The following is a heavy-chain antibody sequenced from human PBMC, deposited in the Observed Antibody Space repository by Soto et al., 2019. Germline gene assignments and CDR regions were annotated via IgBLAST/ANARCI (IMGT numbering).Heavy chain of an antibody. V-gene: IGHV3-23*01. CDR3: AKDSPHSGNDQALEH. J-gene: IGHJ1*01. Sequence: EVQLLESGGGLVQPGGSLRLSCAASGFSFSSYAMSWVRQAPGKGLEWVSATNPSGDTTYYADSMKGRFTISRDNSKNTLYLQMNSLRAEDTAVYYCAKDSPHSGNDQALEHRGQGTLDTVSS. CDR2: TNPSGDTT. D-gene: IGHD1-26*01. CDR1: GFSFSSYA.